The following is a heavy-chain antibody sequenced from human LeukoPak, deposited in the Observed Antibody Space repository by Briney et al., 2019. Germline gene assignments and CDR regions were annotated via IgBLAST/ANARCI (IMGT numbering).Heavy chain of an antibody. J-gene: IGHJ5*02. CDR2: INPNSGGT. V-gene: IGHV1-2*02. CDR1: GYTFTGYY. CDR3: AREATAKYCSSTSCYSRSDP. D-gene: IGHD2-2*01. Sequence: ASVKVSCKASGYTFTGYYMHWVRQAPGQGLEWMGWINPNSGGTNYAQKFQGRVTMTRDTSISTAYMELSRLRSDDTAVYYCAREATAKYCSSTSCYSRSDPWGQGTLVTVSS.